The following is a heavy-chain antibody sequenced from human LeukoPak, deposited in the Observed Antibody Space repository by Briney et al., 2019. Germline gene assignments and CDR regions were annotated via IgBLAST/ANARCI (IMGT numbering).Heavy chain of an antibody. J-gene: IGHJ4*02. D-gene: IGHD3-10*01. CDR2: ISWNSGSI. CDR3: AKDNHYYGSGSYLDY. V-gene: IGHV3-9*03. CDR1: RFTFSTYA. Sequence: GGSLRLSCAASRFTFSTYAMHWVRQAPGKGLEWVSGISWNSGSIGYADSVKGRFTISRDNAKNSLYLQMNSLRAEDMALYYCAKDNHYYGSGSYLDYWGQGTLVTVSS.